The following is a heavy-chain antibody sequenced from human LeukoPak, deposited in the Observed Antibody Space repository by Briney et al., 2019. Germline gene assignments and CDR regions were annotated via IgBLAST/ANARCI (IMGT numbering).Heavy chain of an antibody. CDR3: ARGPLWFGKPYYFDY. J-gene: IGHJ4*02. Sequence: GGSLRLSCAASGFTFSSYWMSWVRQAPGKGLEWVANIKQDGGEKHYVDSVKGRFTISRDNAKNSLYVQLNSLRAEDTAVYYCARGPLWFGKPYYFDYWGQGTLVTVSS. CDR2: IKQDGGEK. CDR1: GFTFSSYW. V-gene: IGHV3-7*01. D-gene: IGHD3-10*01.